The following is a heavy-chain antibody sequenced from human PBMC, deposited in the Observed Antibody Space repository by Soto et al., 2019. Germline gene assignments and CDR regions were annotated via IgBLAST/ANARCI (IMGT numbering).Heavy chain of an antibody. Sequence: QVTLKESGPVLVKPTETLTLTCTVSGFSLSKARMGVSWTRQPPGKALEWLAHIFWNDERSYSTSLKSRLTISKDTSKSQVVLTMTNVDPVDTGTYYCTRALREELPIYYFDSWGQGTLVTVSS. CDR2: IFWNDER. CDR1: GFSLSKARMG. J-gene: IGHJ4*02. V-gene: IGHV2-26*01. CDR3: TRALREELPIYYFDS. D-gene: IGHD1-7*01.